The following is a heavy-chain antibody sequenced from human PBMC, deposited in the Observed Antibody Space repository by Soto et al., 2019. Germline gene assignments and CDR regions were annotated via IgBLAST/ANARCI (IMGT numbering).Heavy chain of an antibody. CDR3: AQCGGRHTPPSDY. V-gene: IGHV1-69*12. CDR2: IIPIFGTA. CDR1: GGTFSSYA. D-gene: IGHD1-26*01. J-gene: IGHJ4*02. Sequence: QVQLVQSGAEVKKPGSSVKVSCKASGGTFSSYAISWVRQAPGQGLEWKGGIIPIFGTANYAQKFPGRVTIAAAEFTSTAYMELSTLRSEDTAVYYCAQCGGRHTPPSDYWGQGTPVPDS.